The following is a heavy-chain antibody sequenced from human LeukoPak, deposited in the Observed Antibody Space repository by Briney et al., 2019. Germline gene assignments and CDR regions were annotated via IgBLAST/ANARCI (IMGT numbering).Heavy chain of an antibody. J-gene: IGHJ4*02. CDR2: ISSSSSYI. CDR3: AREGSYYYDSSGCPDFDY. V-gene: IGHV3-21*01. CDR1: GFTFSSYS. Sequence: GGSLRLSCAASGFTFSSYSMNWVRQAPGKGLEWVSSISSSSSYIYYADSVKGRFTISRDNAENSLYLQMNSLRAEDTAVYYCAREGSYYYDSSGCPDFDYWGQGTLVTVSS. D-gene: IGHD3-22*01.